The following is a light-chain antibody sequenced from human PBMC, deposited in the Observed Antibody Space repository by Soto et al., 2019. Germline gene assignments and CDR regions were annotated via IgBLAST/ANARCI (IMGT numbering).Light chain of an antibody. Sequence: EIVLTQSPGTLSLSPMDIGTLSFMASQSVSSSYLAWYQQKPGQAPRLLIYGASSRATGIPDRFSGSGSGTDFTLTISRLEPEDFAVYYCQQYGSSPETFGQGTKV. CDR1: QSVSSSY. J-gene: IGKJ1*01. CDR2: GAS. V-gene: IGKV3-20*01. CDR3: QQYGSSPET.